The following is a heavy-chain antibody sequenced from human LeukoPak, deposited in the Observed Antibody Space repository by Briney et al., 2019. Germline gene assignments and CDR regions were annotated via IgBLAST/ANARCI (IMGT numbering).Heavy chain of an antibody. D-gene: IGHD6-13*01. Sequence: GGSLRPSCAASGFTFSGYGMHWVRQAPGKELEWVAFIRYDGTNKYYADSVKGRFTISRDNSKNTLYLQMNSLRAEDTALYYCAKGYSSSWSYPLDAFDIWGQGTMVTVSS. V-gene: IGHV3-30*02. CDR3: AKGYSSSWSYPLDAFDI. J-gene: IGHJ3*02. CDR1: GFTFSGYG. CDR2: IRYDGTNK.